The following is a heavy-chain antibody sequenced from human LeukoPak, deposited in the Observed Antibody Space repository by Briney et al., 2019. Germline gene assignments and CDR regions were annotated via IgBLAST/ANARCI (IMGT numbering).Heavy chain of an antibody. CDR1: GFTFSSYA. V-gene: IGHV3-23*01. Sequence: GGSLRLSCAASGFTFSSYAMSWVRQAPGKGLEWVSAISGSGGSTYYADSVKGRFTISRDNSKNTLYLQMNSLGAEDTAVYYCAKDTGSGSYYPLYFDYWGQGTLSPSPQ. J-gene: IGHJ4*02. D-gene: IGHD3-10*01. CDR3: AKDTGSGSYYPLYFDY. CDR2: ISGSGGST.